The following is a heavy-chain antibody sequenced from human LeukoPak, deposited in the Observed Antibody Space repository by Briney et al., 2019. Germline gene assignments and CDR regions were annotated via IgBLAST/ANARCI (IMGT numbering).Heavy chain of an antibody. CDR2: IYHSGST. J-gene: IGHJ6*02. V-gene: IGHV4-4*02. CDR3: ARGTSLTVTTRYYGMDV. D-gene: IGHD4-17*01. CDR1: GGSISSSNW. Sequence: SGTLSLTCAVSGGSISSSNWWSWVRQPPGKGLEWIGEIYHSGSTNYNPSLKSRVTISVDKSKNQFSLKLSSVTAADTAVYYCARGTSLTVTTRYYGMDVWGQGTTVTVSS.